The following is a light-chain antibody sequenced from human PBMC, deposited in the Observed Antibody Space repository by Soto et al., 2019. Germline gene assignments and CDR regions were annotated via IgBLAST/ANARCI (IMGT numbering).Light chain of an antibody. V-gene: IGKV1-39*01. Sequence: DIQMTQSPSSLSASVGDRVTITCRASQSISSYLNWYQQNPGKAPKLLSYAASSLQSGVPSRFNVSGSGTDFTLTISSLQPEDFATYYCQQSYSTPPTFGQGTKVEIK. CDR2: AAS. J-gene: IGKJ1*01. CDR1: QSISSY. CDR3: QQSYSTPPT.